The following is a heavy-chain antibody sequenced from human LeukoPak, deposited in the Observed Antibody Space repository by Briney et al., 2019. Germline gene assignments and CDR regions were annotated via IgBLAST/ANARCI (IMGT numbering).Heavy chain of an antibody. J-gene: IGHJ4*02. CDR2: IYYSGST. CDR3: ARLERRGFYFDY. CDR1: GYSISSGYY. D-gene: IGHD3-10*01. V-gene: IGHV4-38-2*02. Sequence: SETLSLTCTVSGYSISSGYYWGWIRQPPGKGLEWIGSIYYSGSTYYNPSLKSRVTISVDTSKNQFSLKLSSVTAADTAVYYCARLERRGFYFDYWGQGTLVTVSS.